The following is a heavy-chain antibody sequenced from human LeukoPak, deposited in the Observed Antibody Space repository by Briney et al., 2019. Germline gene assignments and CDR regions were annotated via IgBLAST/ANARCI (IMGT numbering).Heavy chain of an antibody. J-gene: IGHJ5*02. Sequence: TSETLSLTCAVYGGSFSGYYWSWIRQPPGKGLEWIGEINHSGSTNYNPSLKSRVTISVDTSKNQFSLKLSSVTAADTAVYYCARLGHKGGFDPWGQGTLVTVSS. V-gene: IGHV4-34*01. CDR3: ARLGHKGGFDP. CDR2: INHSGST. D-gene: IGHD1-26*01. CDR1: GGSFSGYY.